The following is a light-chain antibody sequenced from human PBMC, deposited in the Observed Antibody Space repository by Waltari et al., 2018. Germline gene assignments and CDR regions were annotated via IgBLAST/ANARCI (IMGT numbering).Light chain of an antibody. CDR2: GNS. CDR1: SSNIGAGYD. CDR3: QSYDSSLSAVV. Sequence: QSVLTQPPSVSGAPGQRVTISCTGSSSNIGAGYDVHWYQQLPGTAPKLLIYGNSKRPAGVPDRFSGSKSGTSASPAITGLQAEDEADYYCQSYDSSLSAVVFGGGTKLTVL. J-gene: IGLJ2*01. V-gene: IGLV1-40*01.